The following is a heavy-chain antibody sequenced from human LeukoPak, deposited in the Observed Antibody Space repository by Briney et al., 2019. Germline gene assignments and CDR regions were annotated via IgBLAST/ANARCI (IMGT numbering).Heavy chain of an antibody. CDR3: ASRVGATDNWFDP. J-gene: IGHJ5*02. Sequence: SETLSLTCAVYGGSFSGYYWSWIRQPPGKGLEWIGEINHSGSTNYNPSLKSRVTISVDTSKNQFSLKLSSVTAADTAVYYCASRVGATDNWFDPWGQGTLVAVSS. V-gene: IGHV4-34*01. CDR1: GGSFSGYY. CDR2: INHSGST. D-gene: IGHD1-26*01.